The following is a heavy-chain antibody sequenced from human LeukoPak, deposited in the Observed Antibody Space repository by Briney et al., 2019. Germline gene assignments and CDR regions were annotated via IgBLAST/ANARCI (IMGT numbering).Heavy chain of an antibody. CDR1: GFTFSSYG. CDR3: ATHPVPGSY. D-gene: IGHD6-19*01. V-gene: IGHV3-30*03. CDR2: ISYDGSNK. J-gene: IGHJ4*02. Sequence: PGRSLRLSCAASGFTFSSYGMHWVRQAPGKGLEWVAVISYDGSNKYYADSVKGRFTISRDNSKNTLYLQMNSLRAEDTAVYYCATHPVPGSYWGQGTLVTVSS.